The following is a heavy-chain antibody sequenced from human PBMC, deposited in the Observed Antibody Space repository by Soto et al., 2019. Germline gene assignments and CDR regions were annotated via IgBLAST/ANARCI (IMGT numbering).Heavy chain of an antibody. CDR3: ATEGEFTVTTVGDYYYGMDV. D-gene: IGHD4-17*01. V-gene: IGHV3-30*03. Sequence: VGSLRLSCAASGFTFSSYGMHWVRQAPGKGLEWVAVISYDGSNKYYADSVKGRFTISRDNSKNTLYLQMNSLRAEDTAVYYCATEGEFTVTTVGDYYYGMDVWGQGTTVTVSS. J-gene: IGHJ6*02. CDR2: ISYDGSNK. CDR1: GFTFSSYG.